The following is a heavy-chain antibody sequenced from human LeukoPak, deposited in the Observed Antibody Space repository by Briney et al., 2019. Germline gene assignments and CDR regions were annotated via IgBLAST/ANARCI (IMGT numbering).Heavy chain of an antibody. CDR3: ARASGRQLPIDY. CDR2: IKQDGSEK. CDR1: EFTFSDNW. Sequence: PGGSLRLSCAASEFTFSDNWMSWVRQAPGKGLEWVANIKQDGSEKYYVDSVKGRFTVSRDNAKNSLYLQMNSLRSEDAAVYYCARASGRQLPIDYWGQGTLVTVSS. J-gene: IGHJ4*02. D-gene: IGHD2-2*01. V-gene: IGHV3-7*04.